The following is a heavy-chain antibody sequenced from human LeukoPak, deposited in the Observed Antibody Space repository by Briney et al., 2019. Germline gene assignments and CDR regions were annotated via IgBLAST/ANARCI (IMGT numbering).Heavy chain of an antibody. D-gene: IGHD2-21*01. V-gene: IGHV3-72*01. Sequence: GGSLRLSCAASGFTFSDHFMDWVRQAPGKGLEWVGRIRNKANNYTTDYAASVKGRFTILRDDPKNSLYLQMNSLKTEDTAVCYCAPIFDPWGQGTLVTVSS. J-gene: IGHJ5*02. CDR3: APIFDP. CDR1: GFTFSDHF. CDR2: IRNKANNYTT.